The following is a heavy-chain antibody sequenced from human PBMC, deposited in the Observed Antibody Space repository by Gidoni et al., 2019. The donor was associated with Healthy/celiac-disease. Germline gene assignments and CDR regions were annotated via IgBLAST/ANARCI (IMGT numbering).Heavy chain of an antibody. J-gene: IGHJ4*02. CDR3: AKRLNYDILTGYYNVGY. CDR2: ISGSGGST. D-gene: IGHD3-9*01. CDR1: GCTFSSYA. V-gene: IGHV3-23*01. Sequence: EVQLLESGGGLVQPGGSLRLSCAASGCTFSSYAMSWVRQAPGKGLEWVSAISGSGGSTYYADSVKGRLTISRDNTKNTLYLQMNSLRAENTAVYYCAKRLNYDILTGYYNVGYWGQGTLVTVSS.